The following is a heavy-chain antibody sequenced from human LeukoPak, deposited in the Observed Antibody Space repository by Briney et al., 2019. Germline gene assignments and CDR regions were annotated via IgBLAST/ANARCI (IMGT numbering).Heavy chain of an antibody. CDR1: GGSFSGYY. D-gene: IGHD4-23*01. CDR2: INHSGST. Sequence: SETLSLTCAVYGGSFSGYYWSWIRQPPGKGLEWIGEINHSGSTNYNPSLKSRVTISVDTSENQFSLKLSSVTAADTAVYYCARVRYGGNSDYWGQGTLVTVSS. V-gene: IGHV4-34*01. CDR3: ARVRYGGNSDY. J-gene: IGHJ4*02.